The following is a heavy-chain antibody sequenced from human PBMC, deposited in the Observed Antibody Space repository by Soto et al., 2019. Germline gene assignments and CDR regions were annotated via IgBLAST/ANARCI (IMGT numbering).Heavy chain of an antibody. D-gene: IGHD2-15*01. CDR3: AREENCSDGICYSEYFQR. V-gene: IGHV1-46*01. J-gene: IGHJ1*01. CDR1: GYIFTAYS. CDR2: VNPSGGST. Sequence: QVQLVQSGAEVKKPGASVKVSCKASGYIFTAYSMHWVRQAPGQGLEWIGVVNPSGGSTNYAQKFQGRITMTRDTSTRTVYRDLSSLTAEDTAVYYCAREENCSDGICYSEYFQRWGQGTLVTVSS.